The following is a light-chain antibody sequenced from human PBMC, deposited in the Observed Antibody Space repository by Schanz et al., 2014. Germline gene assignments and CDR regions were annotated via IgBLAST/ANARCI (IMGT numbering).Light chain of an antibody. J-gene: IGLJ1*01. V-gene: IGLV2-14*01. CDR3: SSYTSSSTLWV. Sequence: QSALTQPRSVSGSPGQSVSISCTGTSSGVGDLNYVSWYQQLPGKAPKIIIFEATERPSGVSNRFSGSKSGNTASLTISGLQAEDEADYYCSSYTSSSTLWVFGTGTKLTVL. CDR1: SSGVGDLNY. CDR2: EAT.